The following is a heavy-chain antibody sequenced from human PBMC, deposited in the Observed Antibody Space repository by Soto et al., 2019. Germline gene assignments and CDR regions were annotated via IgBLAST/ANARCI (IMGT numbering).Heavy chain of an antibody. CDR1: GGTFSSYT. D-gene: IGHD3-10*01. CDR3: APGSGRGFFDY. Sequence: QVQLVQSGAEVKKPGSSVKVSCKASGGTFSSYTISWVRQAPGQGLEWMGRILPIFGIANYAQKFQGRVTVTADQSTSTAYMELSSLTSEDTAVYYCAPGSGRGFFDYRGQGTLVTASS. CDR2: ILPIFGIA. J-gene: IGHJ4*02. V-gene: IGHV1-69*02.